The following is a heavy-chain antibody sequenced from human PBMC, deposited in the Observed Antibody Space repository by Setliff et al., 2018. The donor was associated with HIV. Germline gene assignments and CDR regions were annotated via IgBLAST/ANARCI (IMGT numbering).Heavy chain of an antibody. V-gene: IGHV4-39*01. J-gene: IGHJ4*02. CDR2: IHYSGST. Sequence: SETLSLTCSVSGASISSNSYYWGWIRQPPGKGLEWIGNIHYSGSTYYNPSLKSRVTISVDTSKNQFSLKLSSVIAADTAVYYCARHAAGPDGPFDYWGQGTLVTVS. CDR3: ARHAAGPDGPFDY. CDR1: GASISSNSYY.